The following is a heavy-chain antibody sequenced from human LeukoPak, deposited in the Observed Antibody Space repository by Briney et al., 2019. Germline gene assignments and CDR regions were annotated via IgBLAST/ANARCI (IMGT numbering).Heavy chain of an antibody. CDR1: GFTFSSYS. J-gene: IGHJ4*02. Sequence: GGSLRLSCGASGFTFSSYSMNWVRQAPGKGLEWVSYISSSSSTIYYADSVKGRFTISRDNAKNSLYLQMNSLRAEDTAVYYCARASGTTVVRFAYWGQGTLVTVSS. CDR3: ARASGTTVVRFAY. V-gene: IGHV3-48*04. D-gene: IGHD4-23*01. CDR2: ISSSSSTI.